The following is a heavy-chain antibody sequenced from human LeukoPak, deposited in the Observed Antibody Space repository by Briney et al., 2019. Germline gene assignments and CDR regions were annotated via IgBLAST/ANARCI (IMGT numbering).Heavy chain of an antibody. V-gene: IGHV3-23*01. J-gene: IGHJ4*02. CDR1: GFTFSSYA. Sequence: GGSLRLSCAASGFTFSSYAMSWVRQAPGKGLEWASAISGSGGSTYYADSVKGRFTISRDNSKNTLYLQMNSLRAEDTAVYYCAKDYLFWDTAMAQDYWGQGTLVTVSS. CDR3: AKDYLFWDTAMAQDY. D-gene: IGHD5-18*01. CDR2: ISGSGGST.